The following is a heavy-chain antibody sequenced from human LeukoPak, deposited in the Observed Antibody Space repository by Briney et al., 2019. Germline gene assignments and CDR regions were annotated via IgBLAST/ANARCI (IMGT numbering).Heavy chain of an antibody. CDR1: GFTFTTYW. CDR3: AKDRVFELWFEEASPYYFDY. D-gene: IGHD3-10*01. V-gene: IGHV3-30*02. Sequence: GESLGLSCAASGFTFTTYWMSWVRQAPGKGLEWVAYIRYDGSNKYYADSVKGRFTISRDISKNALYLQMNSLRAEDTAVYYCAKDRVFELWFEEASPYYFDYWGQGTLVTVSS. CDR2: IRYDGSNK. J-gene: IGHJ4*02.